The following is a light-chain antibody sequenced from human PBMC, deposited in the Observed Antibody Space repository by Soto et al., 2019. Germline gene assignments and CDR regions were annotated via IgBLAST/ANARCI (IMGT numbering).Light chain of an antibody. V-gene: IGKV3-15*01. J-gene: IGKJ5*01. CDR2: GAA. CDR3: QQYHNFPIT. Sequence: EIVMTQSPATLSVSPGDRATLSCRASQSVGSDLAWYQLKPGQAPRLLIYGAATRATGIPARFSGSGSRTVFSLTISSLQSEDFATYYCQQYHNFPITFGQGTRLEIQ. CDR1: QSVGSD.